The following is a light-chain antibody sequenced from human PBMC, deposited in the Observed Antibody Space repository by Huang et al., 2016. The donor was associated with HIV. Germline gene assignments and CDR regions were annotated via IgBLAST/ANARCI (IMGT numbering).Light chain of an antibody. CDR2: GAS. J-gene: IGKJ1*01. CDR3: HQYYTLPRT. CDR1: QTVSEH. Sequence: EILLTQSPATLSVSPGARATLSCRASQTVSEHLAWFQQRPGQAPRLLIYGASNRATGIPARFSGRGSGTESSLTITNLQADEFALYFCHQYYTLPRTFGQGTKVEIK. V-gene: IGKV3-15*01.